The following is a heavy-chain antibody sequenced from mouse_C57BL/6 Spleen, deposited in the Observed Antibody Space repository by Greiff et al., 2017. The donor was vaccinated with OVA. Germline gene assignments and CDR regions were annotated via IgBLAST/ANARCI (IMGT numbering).Heavy chain of an antibody. CDR2: ISSGSSTI. CDR3: ARDYGSRDYAMDY. V-gene: IGHV5-17*01. Sequence: EVKVVESGGGLVKPGGSLKLSCAASGFTFSDYGMHWVRQAPEKGLEWVAYISSGSSTIYYADTVKGRFTISRDNAKNTLFLQMTSLRSEDTAMYYCARDYGSRDYAMDYWGQGTSVTVSS. D-gene: IGHD1-1*01. J-gene: IGHJ4*01. CDR1: GFTFSDYG.